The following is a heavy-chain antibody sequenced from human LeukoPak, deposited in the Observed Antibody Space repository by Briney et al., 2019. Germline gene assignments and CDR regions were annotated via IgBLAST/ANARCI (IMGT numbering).Heavy chain of an antibody. CDR2: ISYDGRNK. V-gene: IGHV3-30*18. J-gene: IGHJ4*02. D-gene: IGHD5-18*01. Sequence: PGRSLRLSCSASGXTFSSYGMHWVRQAPGKGLEWVASISYDGRNKEYVDSVKGRFTISRDNSKNTLYLQMNSLRAEDTAVYYCAKDRGYSHGFDYWGQGTLVTVSS. CDR1: GXTFSSYG. CDR3: AKDRGYSHGFDY.